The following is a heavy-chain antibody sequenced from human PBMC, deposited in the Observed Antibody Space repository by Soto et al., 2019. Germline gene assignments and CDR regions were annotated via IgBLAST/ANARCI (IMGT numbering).Heavy chain of an antibody. J-gene: IGHJ6*02. V-gene: IGHV1-8*01. CDR1: GYTFTSYD. CDR2: MNPNSGNT. CDR3: ASSVDTAIGDYYYGMDV. D-gene: IGHD5-18*01. Sequence: ASVKVSCKASGYTFTSYDINWVRQATGQGLEWMGWMNPNSGNTGYAQKFQGRVTMTRNTSISTAYMELSSLRSEDTAVYYCASSVDTAIGDYYYGMDVWGQGTTVHRLL.